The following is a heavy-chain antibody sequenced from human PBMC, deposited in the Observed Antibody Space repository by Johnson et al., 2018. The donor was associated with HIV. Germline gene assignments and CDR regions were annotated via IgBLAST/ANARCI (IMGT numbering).Heavy chain of an antibody. D-gene: IGHD6-19*01. V-gene: IGHV3-30*02. CDR3: AKDQGQWLVDAFDI. Sequence: QVQLVESGGGAVQPGGSLRLSCAASGFTFSNYGMHWVRQAPGKGLEWVAFIRYDGSNKYYADSVKGRFTISRDNSKNTMYLQVNSLRAEDTAVYYCAKDQGQWLVDAFDIWGQGTMVTVSS. CDR1: GFTFSNYG. J-gene: IGHJ3*02. CDR2: IRYDGSNK.